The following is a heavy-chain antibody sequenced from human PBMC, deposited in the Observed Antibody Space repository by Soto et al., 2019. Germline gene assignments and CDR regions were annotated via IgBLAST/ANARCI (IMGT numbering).Heavy chain of an antibody. Sequence: ASVKVSCKSSGYTFIDFYIHWVRQAPGQGLEWMGWISAYNGNTNYAQKLQGRVTMTTDTSTSTAYMELRSLRSDDTAVYYCARFRRNYFGDWGQGTLVTVSS. V-gene: IGHV1-18*01. CDR3: ARFRRNYFGD. CDR2: ISAYNGNT. D-gene: IGHD3-10*01. CDR1: GYTFIDFY. J-gene: IGHJ4*02.